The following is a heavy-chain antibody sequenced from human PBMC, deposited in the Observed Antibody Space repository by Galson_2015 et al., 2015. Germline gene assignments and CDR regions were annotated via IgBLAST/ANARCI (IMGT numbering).Heavy chain of an antibody. Sequence: TLSLTCTVSGGSISSDTPYWSWIRQSAGKGLEWIGRADTSGSPNYHPSLESRVTISIDTSKNQFSLKLSSVTAADTAVHYCARGSCSGGRCLILDYWGQGALVTVSS. CDR2: ADTSGSP. CDR1: GGSISSDTPY. D-gene: IGHD2-15*01. J-gene: IGHJ4*02. CDR3: ARGSCSGGRCLILDY. V-gene: IGHV4-61*02.